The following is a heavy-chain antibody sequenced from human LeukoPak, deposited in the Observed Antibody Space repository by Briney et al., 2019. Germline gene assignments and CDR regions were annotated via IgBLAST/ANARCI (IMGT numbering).Heavy chain of an antibody. V-gene: IGHV3-21*01. D-gene: IGHD1-26*01. CDR2: ISSSSSDI. CDR1: GFTFSSDS. CDR3: ARAVSPIVGALDY. J-gene: IGHJ4*02. Sequence: SGGSLRLSCAASGFTFSSDSMNWVRQAPGKGLEWVSSISSSSSDIYYADSVKGRFTISRDNAKNSLYLQMNSLRAEDTAVYYCARAVSPIVGALDYWGQGTLVTVSS.